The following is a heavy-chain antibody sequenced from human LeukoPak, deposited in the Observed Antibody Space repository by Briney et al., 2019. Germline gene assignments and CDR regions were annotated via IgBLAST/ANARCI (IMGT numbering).Heavy chain of an antibody. J-gene: IGHJ4*02. CDR1: GFSISTGYY. CDR3: ARVRYCTSNTCFYDFDY. D-gene: IGHD2-2*01. Sequence: PSETLSLTCTVSGFSISTGYYWGWIRQPPEKGQEWIGSIRHSGNTYYNPSLKSRVTMSVDTSKNQFSLKLSSVTAADTAIYYCARVRYCTSNTCFYDFDYWGQGTLVTVSS. CDR2: IRHSGNT. V-gene: IGHV4-38-2*02.